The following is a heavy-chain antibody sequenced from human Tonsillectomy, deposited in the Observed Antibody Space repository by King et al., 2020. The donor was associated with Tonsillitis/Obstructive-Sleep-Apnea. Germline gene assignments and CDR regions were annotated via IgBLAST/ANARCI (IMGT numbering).Heavy chain of an antibody. Sequence: VQLVESGGGLVKPGRSLRLSCTASGFTFGDYAMSWFRQAPGKGLEWVGFIRSKAYGGTAENAASVKGRFTISRDDSKSIAYLQMSSLKTEDTAVYYCTRGDCSSVSCYKEDAFDIWGQGTMVTVSS. V-gene: IGHV3-49*05. CDR2: IRSKAYGGTA. CDR3: TRGDCSSVSCYKEDAFDI. CDR1: GFTFGDYA. D-gene: IGHD2-15*01. J-gene: IGHJ3*02.